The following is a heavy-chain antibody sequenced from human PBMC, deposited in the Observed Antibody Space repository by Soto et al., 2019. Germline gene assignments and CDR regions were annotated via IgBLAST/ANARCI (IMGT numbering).Heavy chain of an antibody. CDR3: AKGVPGIAVAGTGYFQH. CDR1: GFTFSSYA. J-gene: IGHJ1*01. CDR2: ISGSGDST. D-gene: IGHD6-19*01. V-gene: IGHV3-23*01. Sequence: EVQLLESGGGLVQPGGSLRLSCAASGFTFSSYAMSWVRQAPGKGLEWVSGISGSGDSTYYADSVKGRFTISRDNSKNPLYLQVNSLRAEDTAVYYCAKGVPGIAVAGTGYFQHWGQGTLVTVSS.